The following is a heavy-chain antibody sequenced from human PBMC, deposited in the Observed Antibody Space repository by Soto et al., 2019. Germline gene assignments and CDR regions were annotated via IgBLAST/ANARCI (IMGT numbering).Heavy chain of an antibody. Sequence: SETLSLTCTVSGGSISSGDYYWGWIGQPPGKGLEWIGYVYDGGSTYYNPSLKSRVTIAVDTSKNQFSLKLSSVTAADTAVYYCDREWGEGRYDYVWGSYRYRAFDIWGQGTMVTVSS. J-gene: IGHJ3*02. CDR2: VYDGGST. D-gene: IGHD3-16*02. CDR3: DREWGEGRYDYVWGSYRYRAFDI. CDR1: GGSISSGDYY. V-gene: IGHV4-30-4*01.